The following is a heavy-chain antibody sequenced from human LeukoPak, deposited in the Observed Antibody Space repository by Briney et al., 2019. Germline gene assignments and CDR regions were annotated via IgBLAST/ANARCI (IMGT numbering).Heavy chain of an antibody. CDR1: GRSISSSRYS. CDR2: IYYSGST. J-gene: IGHJ4*02. D-gene: IGHD3-22*01. Sequence: SETLSLTCSVSGRSISSSRYSWGWIRQPPGKGLEWIGSIYYSGSTYYNPSLKSRVTISVDTSKNQFSPKLSPVTAADTAVYYCASPKAMIVAYFDYWGQGTLVTVSS. CDR3: ASPKAMIVAYFDY. V-gene: IGHV4-39*01.